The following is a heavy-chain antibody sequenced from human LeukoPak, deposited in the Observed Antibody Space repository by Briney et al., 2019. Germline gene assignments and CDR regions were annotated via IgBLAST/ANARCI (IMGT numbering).Heavy chain of an antibody. CDR3: ARRLTQYDCFDP. V-gene: IGHV6-1*01. Sequence: SQTFSLTCAISGDSFSSNSVTWHWLRQSPSRGLEWLGRTYYRSTWYNDYAVSVRGRITVNPDTSKNQFSLHLNSVTPEDTAVYYCARRLTQYDCFDPWGQGILVTVSS. CDR1: GDSFSSNSVT. CDR2: TYYRSTWYN. J-gene: IGHJ5*02. D-gene: IGHD2-2*01.